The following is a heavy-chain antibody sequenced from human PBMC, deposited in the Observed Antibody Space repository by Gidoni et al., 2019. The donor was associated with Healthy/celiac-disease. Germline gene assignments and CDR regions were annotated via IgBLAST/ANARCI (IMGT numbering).Heavy chain of an antibody. J-gene: IGHJ6*02. CDR3: AKDLGARYSSGWPPGGRDYYYYGMDV. V-gene: IGHV3-30*18. D-gene: IGHD6-19*01. CDR2: VSYDGSNK. Sequence: QLQRVKPGGGVFQPGRSLRFACAASGFTSCIHAMPWVRHAPGKGLGWVAVVSYDGSNKNYADSVEGRFTISRDNSKNTLYLQMNSLRAEETAVYYCAKDLGARYSSGWPPGGRDYYYYGMDVWGQGTTVTVSS. CDR1: GFTSCIHA.